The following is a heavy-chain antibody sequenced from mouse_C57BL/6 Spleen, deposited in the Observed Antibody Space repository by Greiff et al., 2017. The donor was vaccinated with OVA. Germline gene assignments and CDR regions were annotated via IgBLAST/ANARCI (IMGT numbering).Heavy chain of an antibody. V-gene: IGHV1-64*01. CDR2: IHPNSGST. J-gene: IGHJ1*03. Sequence: VQLQQPGAELVKPGASVKLSCKASGYTFTSYWMHWVKQRPGQGLEWIGMIHPNSGSTNYNEKFKSKATLTVDKSSSTTYMQLSSLTSEDSAVYYCARGGTVVADWYFDVWGTGTTVTVSS. CDR1: GYTFTSYW. CDR3: ARGGTVVADWYFDV. D-gene: IGHD1-1*01.